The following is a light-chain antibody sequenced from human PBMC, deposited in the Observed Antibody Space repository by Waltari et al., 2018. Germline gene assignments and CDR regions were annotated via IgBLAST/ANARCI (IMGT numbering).Light chain of an antibody. J-gene: IGKJ2*01. CDR1: QSISNW. CDR3: QQYDSYVYT. CDR2: DAS. Sequence: DIQMTQSPSTLSASVGDRVTITCRASQSISNWLAWYQQKPGKAPKVLIFDASDLESGVPSRFSGSGSGTEFTLTISSLQPDDFATYYCQQYDSYVYTFGQGTKLEIK. V-gene: IGKV1-5*01.